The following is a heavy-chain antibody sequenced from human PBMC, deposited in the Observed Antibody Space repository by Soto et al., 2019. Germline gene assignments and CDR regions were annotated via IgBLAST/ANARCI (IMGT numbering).Heavy chain of an antibody. CDR1: GDSVSSNSAA. V-gene: IGHV6-1*01. J-gene: IGHJ1*01. CDR2: TYYRSKWYN. CDR3: AREGDLAGTWGEYFQH. Sequence: PSQTLSLTCAISGDSVSSNSAAWNWIRQSPSRGLEWLGRTYYRSKWYNDYAVSVKSRITINPDTSKNQFSLQLNSVTPEDTAVHYCAREGDLAGTWGEYFQHWGQGNLVNVS. D-gene: IGHD6-19*01.